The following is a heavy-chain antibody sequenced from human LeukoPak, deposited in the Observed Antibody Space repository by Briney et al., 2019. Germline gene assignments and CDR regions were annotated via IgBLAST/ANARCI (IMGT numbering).Heavy chain of an antibody. D-gene: IGHD6-19*01. Sequence: PSETLSLTCTASGGSISSYYWSWIRQPAGKGLEWIGRIYTSGSTNYNPSLKSRVTMSVDTSKNQFSLKLSSVTAADTAVYYCARIDSSGWGKATWFDPWGQGTLVTVSS. CDR2: IYTSGST. J-gene: IGHJ5*02. CDR3: ARIDSSGWGKATWFDP. CDR1: GGSISSYY. V-gene: IGHV4-4*07.